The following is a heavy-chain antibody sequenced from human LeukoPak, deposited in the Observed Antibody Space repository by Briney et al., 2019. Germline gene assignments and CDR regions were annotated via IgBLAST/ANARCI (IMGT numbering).Heavy chain of an antibody. D-gene: IGHD2-2*01. V-gene: IGHV3-30*18. Sequence: GGSLRHSCAASGFTFSNYAMHWVRQAPGKGLDWVAFISNDGSNKYYADSVKGRFTISRDNSKNTLSLQMNSLRAEDTAVYYCAKDKGIYCSSIDCSPGMDVWGQGTTVTVSS. CDR3: AKDKGIYCSSIDCSPGMDV. J-gene: IGHJ6*02. CDR2: ISNDGSNK. CDR1: GFTFSNYA.